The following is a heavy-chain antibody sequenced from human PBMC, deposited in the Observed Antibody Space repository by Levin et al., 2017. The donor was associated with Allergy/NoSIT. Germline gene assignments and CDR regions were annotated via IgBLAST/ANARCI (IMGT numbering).Heavy chain of an antibody. CDR3: AREVSTQIAAGDHAFDI. D-gene: IGHD3-16*01. CDR1: GGSISSAGYY. J-gene: IGHJ3*02. CDR2: IYYIGST. Sequence: KASETLSLTCTVSGGSISSAGYYWSWIRQLPGKGLEWIGFIYYIGSTYDNPSLRSRLTMSIDTSKNQFSLTLSSVTAADTAVYYCAREVSTQIAAGDHAFDIWGPGTLVTVSS. V-gene: IGHV4-31*03.